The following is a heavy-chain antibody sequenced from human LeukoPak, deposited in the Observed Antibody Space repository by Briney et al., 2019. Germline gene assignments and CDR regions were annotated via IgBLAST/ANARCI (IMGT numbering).Heavy chain of an antibody. J-gene: IGHJ4*02. V-gene: IGHV1-69*05. D-gene: IGHD2-2*02. Sequence: ASVKVSCQASGGTFSSYAISWVRQAPGQGLEWMGGIIPIFGTANYAQKFQGRVTITTDESTSTAYMELSSLRSEDTAVYYCARDLGYCSSTSCYTFDYWGQGTLVTVSS. CDR3: ARDLGYCSSTSCYTFDY. CDR2: IIPIFGTA. CDR1: GGTFSSYA.